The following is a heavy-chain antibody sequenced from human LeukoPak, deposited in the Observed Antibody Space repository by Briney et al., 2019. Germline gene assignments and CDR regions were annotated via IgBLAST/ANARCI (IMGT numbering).Heavy chain of an antibody. J-gene: IGHJ4*02. D-gene: IGHD5-18*01. V-gene: IGHV1-8*03. CDR2: MNPNRGNT. Sequence: ASVRVSCKASGYTFTSYVINGVRQATGQRLEWMGGMNPNRGNTRYAQKFQGRVTITTNTTITYAYMELSSLRSADTAVYYCARCLGGYSYGHPFDYWGQGTLVTVSS. CDR3: ARCLGGYSYGHPFDY. CDR1: GYTFTSYV.